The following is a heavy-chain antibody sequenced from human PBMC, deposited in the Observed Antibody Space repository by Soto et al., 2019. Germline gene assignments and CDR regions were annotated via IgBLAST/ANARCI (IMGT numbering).Heavy chain of an antibody. CDR1: GFTFSSYA. V-gene: IGHV3-30-3*01. CDR2: ISYDGSNK. J-gene: IGHJ4*02. Sequence: QVQLVESGGGVVQPGRSLRLSCAASGFTFSSYAMHWVRQAPGKGLEWVAVISYDGSNKYYADSVKGRFTISRDNSKNTLYLQMNSLSAEDTAVYYCARETYSSGWTPTFDYGGQGTLVTVSS. D-gene: IGHD6-19*01. CDR3: ARETYSSGWTPTFDY.